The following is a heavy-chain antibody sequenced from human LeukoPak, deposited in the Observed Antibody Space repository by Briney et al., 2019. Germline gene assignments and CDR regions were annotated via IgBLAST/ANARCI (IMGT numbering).Heavy chain of an antibody. CDR3: ARVGTYYRSLDS. CDR2: IYHSGCT. V-gene: IGHV4-59*01. CDR1: GGSINDAP. Sequence: SETLSLTCTVSGGSINDAPWNWIPQPRGQGREWVGYIYHSGCTNYNPSLKSRVTISLDTSKNQFSLKLSSVTAADTAVYYCARVGTYYRSLDSWGQGTLVTVSS. J-gene: IGHJ4*02. D-gene: IGHD3-10*01.